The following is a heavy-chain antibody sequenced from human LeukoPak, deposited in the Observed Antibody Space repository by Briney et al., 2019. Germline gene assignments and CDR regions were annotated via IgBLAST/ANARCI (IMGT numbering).Heavy chain of an antibody. V-gene: IGHV1-2*02. J-gene: IGHJ4*02. CDR1: GYTLTELS. CDR3: ARAYFSEDIVVVPALIDY. D-gene: IGHD2-2*01. Sequence: GASVKVSCKVSGYTLTELSMHWVRQAPGQGLEWMGWINPNSGGTNYAQKFQGRVTMTRDTSISTAYMELSRLRSDDTAVYYCARAYFSEDIVVVPALIDYWGQGTLVTVSS. CDR2: INPNSGGT.